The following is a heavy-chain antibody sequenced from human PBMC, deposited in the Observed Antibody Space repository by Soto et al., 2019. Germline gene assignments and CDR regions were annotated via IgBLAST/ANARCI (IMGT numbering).Heavy chain of an antibody. CDR2: IYHSGST. J-gene: IGHJ4*02. V-gene: IGHV4-4*02. D-gene: IGHD2-21*02. Sequence: PSEPLSLTCAVSGGSISSSNWWSWVRQPPGKGLEWIGEIYHSGSTNYNPSLKSRVTISVDKSKNQFSLKLRSVTAADTAVYYCAGLDYMTAIVYFDHWGQGTLVTVSS. CDR1: GGSISSSNW. CDR3: AGLDYMTAIVYFDH.